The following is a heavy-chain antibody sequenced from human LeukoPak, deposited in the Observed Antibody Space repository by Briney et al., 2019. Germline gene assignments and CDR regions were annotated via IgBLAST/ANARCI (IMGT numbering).Heavy chain of an antibody. J-gene: IGHJ4*02. V-gene: IGHV3-30*04. CDR1: GFIFRDMA. D-gene: IGHD2-21*01. CDR2: ISHDGSVN. CDR3: ASDSISLAPASLDY. Sequence: GGSLRLSCVASGFIFRDMAMHCVRQAPGRGLEWLALISHDGSVNYYADSVRGRFTVSRDNSKSTLYLHMDGLRPDDTAVYFYASDSISLAPASLDYWGQGTLVTVSA.